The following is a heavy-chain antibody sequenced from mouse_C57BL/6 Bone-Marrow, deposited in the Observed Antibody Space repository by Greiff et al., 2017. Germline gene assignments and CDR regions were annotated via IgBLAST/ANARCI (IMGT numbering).Heavy chain of an antibody. Sequence: VQLKQSGAELVRPGASVKLSCTASGFNIKDDYMHWVKQRPEQGLEWIGWIDPENGDTEYASKFQGKATIPADTSSNTAYLQLSSLTSEDTAVYYCTFTVFYYAMDYWGQGTSVTVSS. J-gene: IGHJ4*01. CDR2: IDPENGDT. CDR3: TFTVFYYAMDY. D-gene: IGHD1-1*01. V-gene: IGHV14-4*01. CDR1: GFNIKDDY.